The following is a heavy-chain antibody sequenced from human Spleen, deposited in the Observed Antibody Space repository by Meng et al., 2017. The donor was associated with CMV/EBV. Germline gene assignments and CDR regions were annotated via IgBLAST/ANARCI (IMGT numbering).Heavy chain of an antibody. J-gene: IGHJ4*02. Sequence: KDSRGTYSSYAIGGVRQAHGQGLEWMGGIIPIFGTENYTQKFQGRVTITTDESTSTAYMELSSLRSEDTAVYYCATNSYSTSPIFDYWGQGTLVTVSS. CDR2: IIPIFGTE. CDR3: ATNSYSTSPIFDY. V-gene: IGHV1-69*05. D-gene: IGHD6-6*01. CDR1: RGTYSSYA.